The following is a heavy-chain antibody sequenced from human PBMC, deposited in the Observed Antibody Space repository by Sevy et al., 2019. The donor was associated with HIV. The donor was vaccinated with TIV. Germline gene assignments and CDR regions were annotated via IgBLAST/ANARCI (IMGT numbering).Heavy chain of an antibody. CDR2: IKSKTDGGTT. CDR1: GFTFSNAW. Sequence: GGSLRLSCAASGFTFSNAWMSWVRQAPGKGLEWVGRIKSKTDGGTTDYAAPVKGRFTISRDDSKNTVHLQLNILKTEDTPVNYCTAGGVVTGFYYYYGMDVWGQGTTVTVSS. J-gene: IGHJ6*02. V-gene: IGHV3-15*01. CDR3: TAGGVVTGFYYYYGMDV. D-gene: IGHD3-3*01.